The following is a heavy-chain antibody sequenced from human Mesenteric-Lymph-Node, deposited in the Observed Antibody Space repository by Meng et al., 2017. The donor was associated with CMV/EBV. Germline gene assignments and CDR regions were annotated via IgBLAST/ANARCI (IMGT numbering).Heavy chain of an antibody. V-gene: IGHV4-59*01. J-gene: IGHJ4*02. CDR2: IFYSGST. D-gene: IGHD3-3*01. Sequence: SETLSLTCTVSGASISLYYWNWIRQPPGKGLEWIGYIFYSGSTNYNPSLKSRVTISVDTSKNQFSLKLTSVTAADTAVYYCARDPTITTSNAFDYWGQGTLVTVSS. CDR1: GASISLYY. CDR3: ARDPTITTSNAFDY.